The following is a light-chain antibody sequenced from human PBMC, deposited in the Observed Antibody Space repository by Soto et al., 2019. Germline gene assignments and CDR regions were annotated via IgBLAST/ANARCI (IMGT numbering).Light chain of an antibody. CDR2: EVS. J-gene: IGLJ1*01. CDR3: SSYAGSNNRV. Sequence: LTQPPSASGSPGQSVTISCTGTSSDVGGYNYVSWYQQHPGKAPKLMIYEVSKRPSGVPDRFSGSKSGNTASLTVSGLQAEDEADYYCSSYAGSNNRVFGTGTKVTVL. CDR1: SSDVGGYNY. V-gene: IGLV2-8*01.